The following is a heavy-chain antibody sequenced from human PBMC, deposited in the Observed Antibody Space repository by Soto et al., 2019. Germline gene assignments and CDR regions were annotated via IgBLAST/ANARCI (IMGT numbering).Heavy chain of an antibody. CDR3: ARRNTAGFLRYFDN. Sequence: QVQLVQSGAEVMQPGSSVKVSCKPSGGTLTNFINYSINWVRQSPGQGLEWMGGIVPNIGTVNYAQKFQGRVTMTADKSTGTVYMELSSLRSDDSALYYCARRNTAGFLRYFDNWGQGTLVTVSS. D-gene: IGHD6-19*01. V-gene: IGHV1-69*06. CDR1: GGTLTNFINYS. CDR2: IVPNIGTV. J-gene: IGHJ4*02.